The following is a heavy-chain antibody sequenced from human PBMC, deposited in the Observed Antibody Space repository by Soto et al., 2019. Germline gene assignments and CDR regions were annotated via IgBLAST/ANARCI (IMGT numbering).Heavy chain of an antibody. Sequence: GSLVKVSCKESGYTYTRYGISWVRQAHRQGLEWMGWISAYNGNTNYAQKLQGRVTMTTDTSTSTAYMELRSLRSDDTAVYYCAREYCSGGSCYSDAFDIWGQGTMVTVSS. CDR1: GYTYTRYG. CDR2: ISAYNGNT. V-gene: IGHV1-18*01. J-gene: IGHJ3*02. CDR3: AREYCSGGSCYSDAFDI. D-gene: IGHD2-15*01.